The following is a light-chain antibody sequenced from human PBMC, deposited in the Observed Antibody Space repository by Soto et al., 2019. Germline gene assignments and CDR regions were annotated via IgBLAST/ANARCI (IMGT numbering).Light chain of an antibody. V-gene: IGLV1-44*01. CDR1: SSNIGTNT. Sequence: QSVLTQPPSVSGTPGQRVTISCSGSSSNIGTNTVNWYQQLPGTAPKLLIYSNNQRPSGVPDRFSGSKSGTSASLAISGLQSEDEADYDCAAWDDSLTGYVFGTGTKVT. J-gene: IGLJ1*01. CDR2: SNN. CDR3: AAWDDSLTGYV.